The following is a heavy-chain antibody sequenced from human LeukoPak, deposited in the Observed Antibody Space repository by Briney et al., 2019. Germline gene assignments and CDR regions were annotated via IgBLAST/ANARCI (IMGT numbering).Heavy chain of an antibody. V-gene: IGHV3-23*01. CDR1: GFTFSSYA. D-gene: IGHD6-19*01. CDR2: ISGSGGST. J-gene: IGHJ6*02. Sequence: GGSLRLSCAASGFTFSSYAMSWVRQAPGKGLEWVSAISGSGGSTYYADSVKGRFTISRDNSKSTLYLQMNSLRAEDTAVYYCAKDSPYTSGSEAYYYYGMDVWGQGTTVTVSS. CDR3: AKDSPYTSGSEAYYYYGMDV.